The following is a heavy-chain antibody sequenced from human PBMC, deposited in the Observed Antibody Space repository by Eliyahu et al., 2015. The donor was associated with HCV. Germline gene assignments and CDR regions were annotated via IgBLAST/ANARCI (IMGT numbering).Heavy chain of an antibody. Sequence: QVQLVQSGAEVRKPGASVIVSCKASGYSFTGNYLHWGRQAPGQGLEWMGWINPHSGDTKSAQKFQGRVTLTRDTSITTAYMELSRLESDDTAIYYCARDGDLWQSQHWGQGTLVSVSS. CDR1: GYSFTGNY. J-gene: IGHJ1*01. D-gene: IGHD7-27*01. CDR2: INPHSGDT. CDR3: ARDGDLWQSQH. V-gene: IGHV1-2*02.